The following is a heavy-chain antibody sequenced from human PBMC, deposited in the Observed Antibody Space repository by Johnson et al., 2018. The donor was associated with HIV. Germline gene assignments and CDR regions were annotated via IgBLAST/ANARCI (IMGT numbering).Heavy chain of an antibody. CDR1: GFTFRSHA. J-gene: IGHJ3*02. D-gene: IGHD3-3*02. V-gene: IGHV3-30*18. CDR3: AKSTQASIFRESGPYGAFDI. Sequence: VESGGGVVQPGRSLRLSYAASGFTFRSHAMHWVRQAPGKGLEWVAVISYDGSNKYYADSVKGRFTISRDNSKKTLYVQMNSLRVEDTAVYYCAKSTQASIFRESGPYGAFDIWGQGTMVTVSS. CDR2: ISYDGSNK.